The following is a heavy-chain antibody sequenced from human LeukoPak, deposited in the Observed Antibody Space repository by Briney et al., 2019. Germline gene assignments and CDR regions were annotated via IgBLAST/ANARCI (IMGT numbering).Heavy chain of an antibody. CDR2: IYHSGST. CDR1: GGSISSYY. J-gene: IGHJ4*02. CDR3: ARDEGGYSYGPHFDY. D-gene: IGHD5-18*01. V-gene: IGHV4-59*12. Sequence: PSETLSLTCTVSGGSISSYYWSWIRQPLGKGLEWIGEIYHSGSTNYNPSLKSRVTISVDESKNQFSLKLSSVTAADTAVYYCARDEGGYSYGPHFDYWGQGTLVTVSS.